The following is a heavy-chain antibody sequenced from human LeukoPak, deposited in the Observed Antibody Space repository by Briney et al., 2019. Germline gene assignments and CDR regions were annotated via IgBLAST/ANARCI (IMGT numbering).Heavy chain of an antibody. CDR1: VGSISSYY. V-gene: IGHV4-59*01. Sequence: SETLSLTCTVSVGSISSYYWSWIRQPPGKGLEWIGYIYYSGSTNYNPSLKSRVTISVDTSKNQFSLKLSSVTAADTAVYYCASGYYGSGSYYRMWGQGTLVTVSS. J-gene: IGHJ4*02. D-gene: IGHD3-10*01. CDR2: IYYSGST. CDR3: ASGYYGSGSYYRM.